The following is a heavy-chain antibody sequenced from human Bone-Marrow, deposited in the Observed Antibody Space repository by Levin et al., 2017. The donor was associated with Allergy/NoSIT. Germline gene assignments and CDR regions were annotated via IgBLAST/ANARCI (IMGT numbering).Heavy chain of an antibody. CDR3: AHTLTNNYDVLTGDFTPYYYYGMDA. Sequence: SGPTLVKPPQTLTLTCAFSGFSLSTRGVGVGWIRQPPGKALEWLAFIYWDDEKRYSPSLKSRLTITKDTSKNQVVLRVTNMDPVDTATYYCAHTLTNNYDVLTGDFTPYYYYGMDAWGQGTTVTVSS. V-gene: IGHV2-5*02. CDR2: IYWDDEK. D-gene: IGHD3-9*01. CDR1: GFSLSTRGVG. J-gene: IGHJ6*02.